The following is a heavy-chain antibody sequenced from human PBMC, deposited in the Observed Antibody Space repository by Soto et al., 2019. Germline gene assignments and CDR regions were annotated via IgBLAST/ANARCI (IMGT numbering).Heavy chain of an antibody. CDR2: MNPNSGNT. Sequence: QVQLVQSGAEVKKPGASVKVSCKASGYTFTSYDINWVRQATGQGLEWMGWMNPNSGNTGYAQKFQGRVTMTRNTSISTAYMELSSLRSEDTAVYYCARGHREDYYGSGILLLGSMDVWGQGTTVTVSS. J-gene: IGHJ6*02. CDR3: ARGHREDYYGSGILLLGSMDV. CDR1: GYTFTSYD. V-gene: IGHV1-8*01. D-gene: IGHD3-10*01.